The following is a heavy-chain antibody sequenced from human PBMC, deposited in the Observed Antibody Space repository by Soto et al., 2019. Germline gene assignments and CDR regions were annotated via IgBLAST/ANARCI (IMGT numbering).Heavy chain of an antibody. CDR2: VRSDGDTT. Sequence: EVQVLESGGGLVQPGGSLRLSCAAYGFTFSRYGMNWVRQAPGKGLEWVSGVRSDGDTTYNADSVKGRFTVSRDNFKNTVDLQMNSLRVEDTAVYYCAKGKGVGATPDGANCWGQGTLVTVSS. D-gene: IGHD1-26*01. CDR1: GFTFSRYG. J-gene: IGHJ4*02. V-gene: IGHV3-23*01. CDR3: AKGKGVGATPDGANC.